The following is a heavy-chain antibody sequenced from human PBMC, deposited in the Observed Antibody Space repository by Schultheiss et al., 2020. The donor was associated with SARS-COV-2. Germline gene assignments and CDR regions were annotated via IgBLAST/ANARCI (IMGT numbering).Heavy chain of an antibody. V-gene: IGHV3-30*03. CDR1: GFTFSSYG. Sequence: GGSLRLSCAASGFTFSSYGMHWVRQAPGKGLEWVAVISYDGSNKYYADSVKGRFTISRDNSKNTLYLQMNSLRAEDTAVYYCARVPLLAGSGWYVDYWGQGTLVTVSS. CDR2: ISYDGSNK. CDR3: ARVPLLAGSGWYVDY. D-gene: IGHD6-19*01. J-gene: IGHJ4*02.